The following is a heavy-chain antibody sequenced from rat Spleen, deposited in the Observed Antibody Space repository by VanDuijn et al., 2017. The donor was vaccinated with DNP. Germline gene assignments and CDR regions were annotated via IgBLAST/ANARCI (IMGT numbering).Heavy chain of an antibody. CDR1: GFIFSNYW. D-gene: IGHD1-11*01. J-gene: IGHJ4*01. CDR3: AKDRDYGGYDYVMDA. CDR2: ITNTGDST. V-gene: IGHV5-31*01. Sequence: EVQLVESGGGPVQPGRSLKISCLASGFIFSNYWMTWIRQAPGKGLEWVASITNTGDSTYYSDSVKGRFSISRDNAKSTLYLQMDSLRSEDTATYYCAKDRDYGGYDYVMDAWGQGASVTVSS.